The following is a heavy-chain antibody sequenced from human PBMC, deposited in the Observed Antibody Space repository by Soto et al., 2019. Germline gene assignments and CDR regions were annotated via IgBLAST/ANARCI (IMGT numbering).Heavy chain of an antibody. CDR2: SYHSGST. Sequence: QLQLQESGSGLVKPSQTLSLTCAVSGGSISSGGYSWSWIRQPPGKGLEWIGYSYHSGSTYYNPSLQSRVTISVDRSKNQFSLKLSSVTAADTAVYYCARVSHDSSGYYYLFGPNDAFDIWGQGTMVTVSS. J-gene: IGHJ3*02. V-gene: IGHV4-30-2*01. CDR1: GGSISSGGYS. D-gene: IGHD3-22*01. CDR3: ARVSHDSSGYYYLFGPNDAFDI.